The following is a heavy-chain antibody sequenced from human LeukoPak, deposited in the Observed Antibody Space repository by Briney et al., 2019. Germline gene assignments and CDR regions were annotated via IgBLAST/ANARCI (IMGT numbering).Heavy chain of an antibody. D-gene: IGHD3-22*01. CDR1: GGSFSGYY. Sequence: PSETLSLTCAVYGGSFSGYYWSWIRQPPGKGLEWIGEINHSGSTNYNPSLKSRVTISVDTSKNQFSLKLSSVTAADTAVYYCARGPRPLITMRKKYYFDYWGQGTLVTVSS. V-gene: IGHV4-34*01. CDR2: INHSGST. J-gene: IGHJ4*02. CDR3: ARGPRPLITMRKKYYFDY.